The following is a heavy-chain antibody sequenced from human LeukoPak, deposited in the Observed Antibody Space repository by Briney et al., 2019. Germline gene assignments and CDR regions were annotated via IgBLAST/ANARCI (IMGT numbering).Heavy chain of an antibody. CDR2: ISSSSSYI. CDR3: ARTYYYDSSGIDAFDI. CDR1: GFTFSSYS. J-gene: IGHJ3*02. Sequence: GGSLRLSCAASGFTFSSYSMNWVRQAPGEGLEWVSSISSSSSYIYYADSVKGRFTISRDNAKNSLYLQMNSLRAEDTAVYYCARTYYYDSSGIDAFDIWGQGTMVTVSS. V-gene: IGHV3-21*01. D-gene: IGHD3-22*01.